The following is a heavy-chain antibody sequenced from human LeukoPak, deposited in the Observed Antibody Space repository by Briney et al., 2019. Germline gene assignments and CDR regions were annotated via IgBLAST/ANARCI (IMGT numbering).Heavy chain of an antibody. J-gene: IGHJ4*02. D-gene: IGHD4-17*01. V-gene: IGHV3-23*01. CDR1: GFTFSSYA. CDR3: AKDRDRDGDYFDY. CDR2: ISGSGGST. Sequence: GGSLRLSCAASGFTFSSYAMSWVRQAPGKGLEWVSAISGSGGSTHYADSVKGRFTISRDNSKNTLYLQMNSLRAEDTAVYYCAKDRDRDGDYFDYWGQGTPVTVSS.